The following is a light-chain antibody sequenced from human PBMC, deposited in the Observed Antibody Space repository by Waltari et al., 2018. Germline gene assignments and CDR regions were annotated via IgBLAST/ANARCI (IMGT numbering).Light chain of an antibody. V-gene: IGKV3-11*01. CDR3: LQRGSWPWT. CDR1: QSVSSY. Sequence: EIVLTQSPATLSLSPGERATLSCRSSQSVSSYLAWYQQKVGQAPRLLIYDASNRATVIPAMFSGSGSGTDFTFTISSLEPEDFAVYYCLQRGSWPWTFGQGTKVEIK. J-gene: IGKJ1*01. CDR2: DAS.